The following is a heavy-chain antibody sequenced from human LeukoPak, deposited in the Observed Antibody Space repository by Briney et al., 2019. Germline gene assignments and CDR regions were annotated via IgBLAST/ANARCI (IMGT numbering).Heavy chain of an antibody. Sequence: LGWSLRLSCVASGFTFSSYTMNWVRQAPGKGLEWVSVISGTGATTYADSVKGRFTISRDNSKSTLYLQMNSLIVEDTAVYYCAKEIMKNSGWYIYYWVQGALVTVS. CDR3: AKEIMKNSGWYIYY. CDR1: GFTFSSYT. J-gene: IGHJ4*02. V-gene: IGHV3-23*01. D-gene: IGHD6-19*01. CDR2: ISGTGATT.